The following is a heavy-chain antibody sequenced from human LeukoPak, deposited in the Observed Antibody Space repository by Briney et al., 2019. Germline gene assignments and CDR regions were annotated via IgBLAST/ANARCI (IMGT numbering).Heavy chain of an antibody. D-gene: IGHD2-2*01. Sequence: PSETLSLTCAVYGGSFSGYYWSWIRQPPGKGLEWIGEINHSGSTNYNPSLKSRVTISVDTSKNQFSLKLSSVTAADTAVYYCARDHRCSSTSCYFRNLYPKSGFDYWGQGTLVTVSS. CDR3: ARDHRCSSTSCYFRNLYPKSGFDY. CDR2: INHSGST. CDR1: GGSFSGYY. J-gene: IGHJ4*02. V-gene: IGHV4-34*01.